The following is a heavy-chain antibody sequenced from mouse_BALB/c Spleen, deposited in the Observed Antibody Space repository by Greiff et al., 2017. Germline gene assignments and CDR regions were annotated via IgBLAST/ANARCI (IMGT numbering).Heavy chain of an antibody. CDR3: ARSTYYYGSDAMDY. CDR2: ISSGSSTI. CDR1: GFTFSSFG. J-gene: IGHJ4*01. Sequence: EVMLVESGGGLVQPGGSRKLSCAASGFTFSSFGMHWVRQAPEKGLEWVAYISSGSSTIYYADTVKGRFTISRDNPKNTLFLQMTSLRSEDTAMYYCARSTYYYGSDAMDYWGQGTSVTVSS. V-gene: IGHV5-17*02. D-gene: IGHD1-1*01.